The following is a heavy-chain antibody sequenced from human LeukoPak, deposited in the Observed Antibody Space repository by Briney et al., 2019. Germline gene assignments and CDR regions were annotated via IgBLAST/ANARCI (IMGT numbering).Heavy chain of an antibody. Sequence: GGSLRLSCAASGFTFSNYGMNWVRQAPGKGLEWVSVISGNSDTTYYADSVKGRFTISRDNSKNTLYLQMNSLRDEDTAVYYCAKEGIKESPREFDYWGQGSLVTVSS. J-gene: IGHJ4*02. D-gene: IGHD1-26*01. CDR1: GFTFSNYG. V-gene: IGHV3-23*01. CDR3: AKEGIKESPREFDY. CDR2: ISGNSDTT.